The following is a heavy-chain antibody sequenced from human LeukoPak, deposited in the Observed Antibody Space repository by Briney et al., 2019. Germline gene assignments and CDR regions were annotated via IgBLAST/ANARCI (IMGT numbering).Heavy chain of an antibody. V-gene: IGHV3-7*02. J-gene: IGHJ4*02. CDR3: ARGVAYFDC. CDR1: GFTFSSHW. CDR2: MKEDESEQ. Sequence: GGSLRLSCAASGFTFSSHWMSWVRQAPGKGLEWVANMKEDESEQYYVDSVKGRFTISRGNGKNSLYLQMNSLTAEDTAVYYCARGVAYFDCWGQGTLVTVSS. D-gene: IGHD2-15*01.